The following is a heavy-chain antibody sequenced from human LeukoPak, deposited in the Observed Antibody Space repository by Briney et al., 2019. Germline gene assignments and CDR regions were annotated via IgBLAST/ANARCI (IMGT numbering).Heavy chain of an antibody. Sequence: GGSLRLSCAASGFTFSDFYMSWIRQAPGKGLEWVSYISSSGSTIYYADSVKGRFTSSRDNAKNSLHLQMNSLRADDTAVYYCARVSESYHDYWGQGTLVTVSS. J-gene: IGHJ4*02. CDR3: ARVSESYHDY. CDR1: GFTFSDFY. CDR2: ISSSGSTI. V-gene: IGHV3-11*04. D-gene: IGHD1-26*01.